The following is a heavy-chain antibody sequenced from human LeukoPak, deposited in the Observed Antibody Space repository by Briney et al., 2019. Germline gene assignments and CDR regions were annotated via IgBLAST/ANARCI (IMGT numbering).Heavy chain of an antibody. D-gene: IGHD4-11*01. Sequence: ASVKVSCKASGYTFRGNYIHWLQQAPGQGLAWMGWIDSNNGDTKSAQKVQGRVTMSRDTSISTAYMDLSSLSPDDAAVYYCARDPSSVTLYFFDYWGQGTLVTVSS. CDR3: ARDPSSVTLYFFDY. J-gene: IGHJ4*02. V-gene: IGHV1-2*02. CDR1: GYTFRGNY. CDR2: IDSNNGDT.